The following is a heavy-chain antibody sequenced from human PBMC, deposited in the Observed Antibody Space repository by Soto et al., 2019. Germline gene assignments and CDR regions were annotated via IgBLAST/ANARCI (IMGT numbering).Heavy chain of an antibody. Sequence: QVQLQESGPGLVKPSETLSLTCTVSGGSISSYYWSWIRQPPGKGLEWIGYIYYSGSTNYNPSLKSRVTIPVDTSKNQFSLKLSSVTAADTAVYYCAREVWRLSLYGDYRVNWFDPWGQGTLVTVSS. CDR1: GGSISSYY. CDR2: IYYSGST. V-gene: IGHV4-59*01. CDR3: AREVWRLSLYGDYRVNWFDP. D-gene: IGHD4-17*01. J-gene: IGHJ5*02.